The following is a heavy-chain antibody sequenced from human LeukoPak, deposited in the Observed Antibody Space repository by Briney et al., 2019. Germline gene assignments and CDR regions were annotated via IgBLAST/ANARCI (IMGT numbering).Heavy chain of an antibody. V-gene: IGHV3-21*01. J-gene: IGHJ6*03. Sequence: GXTFXXYSMNWVRQAPGKGLEWVSSISSSSSYIYYADSVKGRFTISRDNAKNSLYLQMNSLRAEDTAVYYCARKYGSGSYYYMDVWGKGTTVTVSS. D-gene: IGHD3-10*01. CDR3: ARKYGSGSYYYMDV. CDR1: GXTFXXYS. CDR2: ISSSSSYI.